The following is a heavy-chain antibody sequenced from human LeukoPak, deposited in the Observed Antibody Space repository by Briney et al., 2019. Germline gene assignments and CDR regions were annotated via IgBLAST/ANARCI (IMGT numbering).Heavy chain of an antibody. D-gene: IGHD3-9*01. V-gene: IGHV3-23*01. J-gene: IGHJ4*02. CDR2: INDAGRTT. CDR3: TNQPILAGSIDS. CDR1: GFTFNTYA. Sequence: PGGSLRLSCATSGFTFNTYAMNWVRQAPGKGLEWVSTINDAGRTTYYADSVKGRFTISRDNSKNTVYLQMNNLRAEDTALHYCTNQPILAGSIDSWGQGTLVTVSS.